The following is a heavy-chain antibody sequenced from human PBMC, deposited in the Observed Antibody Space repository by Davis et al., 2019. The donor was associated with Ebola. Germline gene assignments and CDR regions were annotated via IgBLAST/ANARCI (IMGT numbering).Heavy chain of an antibody. Sequence: GGSLRLSCAASGFTFSNFWMSWVRQAPGKGLEWVANIKHDGSEKYYVDSVKGRFTVSRDNTKNSLYLQMDSLRAEDTAVYFCVRYRELLFGVTTPRSDHWGQGTLVTVSS. CDR1: GFTFSNFW. V-gene: IGHV3-7*01. D-gene: IGHD3-3*01. J-gene: IGHJ1*01. CDR2: IKHDGSEK. CDR3: VRYRELLFGVTTPRSDH.